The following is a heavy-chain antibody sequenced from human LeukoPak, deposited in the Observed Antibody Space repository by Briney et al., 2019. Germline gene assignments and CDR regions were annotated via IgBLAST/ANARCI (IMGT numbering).Heavy chain of an antibody. CDR1: GGSISSYY. J-gene: IGHJ4*02. Sequence: SETLSLTCTVPGGSISSYYWSWIRQPPGKGLEWIGYIYYSGSTNYNPSLKSRVTISVDTSKNQFSLKLSSVTAADTAVYYCARNTRYCSGGSCYGSYFDYWGQGTLVTVSS. V-gene: IGHV4-59*01. D-gene: IGHD2-15*01. CDR3: ARNTRYCSGGSCYGSYFDY. CDR2: IYYSGST.